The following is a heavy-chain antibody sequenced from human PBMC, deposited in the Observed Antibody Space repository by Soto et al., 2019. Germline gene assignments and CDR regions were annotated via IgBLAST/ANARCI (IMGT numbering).Heavy chain of an antibody. Sequence: KQSQTLSLTCAISGDRVSSNSAAWNWIRQSPSRGLEWLGRTYYRSKWYNDYAVSVKSRITINPDTSKNQFSLQLNSVTPEDTAVYYCAREDIVVVDPIPWFDPWGQGTLVTVSS. CDR1: GDRVSSNSAA. CDR2: TYYRSKWYN. CDR3: AREDIVVVDPIPWFDP. J-gene: IGHJ5*02. D-gene: IGHD2-15*01. V-gene: IGHV6-1*01.